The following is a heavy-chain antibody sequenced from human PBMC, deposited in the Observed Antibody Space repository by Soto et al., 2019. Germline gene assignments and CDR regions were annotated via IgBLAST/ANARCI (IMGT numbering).Heavy chain of an antibody. J-gene: IGHJ4*02. Sequence: SETLSLTCTVSGGSISSGGYYWSWIRQHPGKGLEWIGYIYYSGSTYYNPSLKSRVTISVDTSKNQFSLKLSSVTAADTAVYYCARMYYYDSGFDYWGQGTLVTVSS. CDR3: ARMYYYDSGFDY. CDR1: GGSISSGGYY. V-gene: IGHV4-31*03. D-gene: IGHD3-22*01. CDR2: IYYSGST.